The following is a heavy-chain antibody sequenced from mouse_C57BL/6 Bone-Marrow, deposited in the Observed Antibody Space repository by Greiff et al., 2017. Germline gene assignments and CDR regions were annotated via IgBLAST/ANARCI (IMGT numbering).Heavy chain of an antibody. CDR3: AREATGYFDY. Sequence: EVKLMESGGGLVQSGRSLRLSCATSGFTFSDFYMEWVRQAPGKGLEWIAASRNKANDYTTEYSASVKGRFIVSRDTSQSILYLQMNALRAEDTAIYYCAREATGYFDYWGQGTTLTVSS. CDR1: GFTFSDFY. J-gene: IGHJ2*01. CDR2: SRNKANDYTT. D-gene: IGHD4-1*01. V-gene: IGHV7-1*01.